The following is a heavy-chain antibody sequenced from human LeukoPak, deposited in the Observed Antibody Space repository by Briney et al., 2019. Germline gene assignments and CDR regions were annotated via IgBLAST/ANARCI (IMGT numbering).Heavy chain of an antibody. Sequence: ASVKVSCKASGYTFTGCYMHWVRQAPGQGLEWMGWINPNSGGTNYAQKFQGRVTMTRDTSISTAYMELSRLRSDDTAVYYCARQWDYYDSSGYLFDYWGQGTLVTVSS. CDR1: GYTFTGCY. D-gene: IGHD3-22*01. CDR3: ARQWDYYDSSGYLFDY. CDR2: INPNSGGT. J-gene: IGHJ4*02. V-gene: IGHV1-2*02.